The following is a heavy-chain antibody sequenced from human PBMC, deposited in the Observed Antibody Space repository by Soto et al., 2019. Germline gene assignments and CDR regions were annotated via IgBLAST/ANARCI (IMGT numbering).Heavy chain of an antibody. CDR2: IYHSGST. D-gene: IGHD1-7*01. CDR1: GGSISSGGYS. V-gene: IGHV4-30-2*01. Sequence: QLQLQESGSGLVKPSQTLSLTCAVSGGSISSGGYSWSWIRQPPGKGLEWIGYIYHSGSTYYNPSLKRRVPISVNRSKNQFSLKLSSVTAADTAVYYCARTESGTFDPWGQGTLVTVSS. CDR3: ARTESGTFDP. J-gene: IGHJ5*02.